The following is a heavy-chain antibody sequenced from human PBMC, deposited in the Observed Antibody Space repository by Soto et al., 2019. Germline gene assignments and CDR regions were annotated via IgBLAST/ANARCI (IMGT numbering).Heavy chain of an antibody. Sequence: GGSLRLSCAASGFTFSRYDMHWVRQAPGKGLEWMAVISYDGSDKYYADSVKGRVIISRDNSKNTLNLEMNSLRAEDTAIYYCVKDRVPGAYGNYYGMDVWGQGTTVTVSS. D-gene: IGHD5-12*01. CDR3: VKDRVPGAYGNYYGMDV. CDR1: GFTFSRYD. J-gene: IGHJ6*02. CDR2: ISYDGSDK. V-gene: IGHV3-30*18.